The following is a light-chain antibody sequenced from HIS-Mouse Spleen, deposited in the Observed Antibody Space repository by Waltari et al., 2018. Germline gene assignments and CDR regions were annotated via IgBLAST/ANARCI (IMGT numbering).Light chain of an antibody. J-gene: IGLJ3*02. CDR1: NTGSQS. CDR2: DDS. CDR3: QVWDSSSDHRV. V-gene: IGLV3-21*02. Sequence: SYVLTQPPSVSVAPGQTARITCGGNNTGSQSVHWYQQKPGQAPVLVVYDDSDRPSGIPERFSGSNSGNTATLTISRVEAGDEADYYCQVWDSSSDHRVFGGGTKLTVL.